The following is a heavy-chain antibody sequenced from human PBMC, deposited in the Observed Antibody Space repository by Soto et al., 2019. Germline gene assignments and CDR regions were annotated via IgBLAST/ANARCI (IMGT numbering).Heavy chain of an antibody. CDR3: AVGINWFDP. Sequence: ETLSLTCAVYGGSFSGYYWTWIRQSPGKGLEWIGEINHSGSTNYNPSLKSRVTISVDTSKNQFSLKLSSVTAADTAIYYCAVGINWFDPWGQGTLVTVSS. CDR1: GGSFSGYY. CDR2: INHSGST. V-gene: IGHV4-34*01. J-gene: IGHJ5*02.